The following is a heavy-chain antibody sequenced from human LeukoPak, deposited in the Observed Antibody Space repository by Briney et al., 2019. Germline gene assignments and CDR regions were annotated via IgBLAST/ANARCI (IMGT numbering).Heavy chain of an antibody. CDR1: GGSFSGYY. Sequence: PSETLSLTCAVYGGSFSGYYWSWIRQPPGKGLEWIGEINHSGSTNYNPSPKSRVTISVDTSKNQFSLKLSSVTAADTAVYYCARSVEGYCRGGSCYYYSYYMDVWGKGTTVTVSS. CDR3: ARSVEGYCRGGSCYYYSYYMDV. V-gene: IGHV4-34*01. J-gene: IGHJ6*03. CDR2: INHSGST. D-gene: IGHD2-15*01.